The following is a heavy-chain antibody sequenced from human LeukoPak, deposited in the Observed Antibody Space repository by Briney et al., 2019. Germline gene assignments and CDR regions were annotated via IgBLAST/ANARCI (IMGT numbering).Heavy chain of an antibody. Sequence: GASVKVSCKASGYTFTGYYMHWVRQAPGQGLEWMGWINPNSGGTNNAQKFQGRVTMTRDTSISTAYMELSRLRSDDTAVYYCAREPASGDWFDYWGQGTLVTVSS. J-gene: IGHJ4*02. D-gene: IGHD3-9*01. CDR1: GYTFTGYY. V-gene: IGHV1-2*02. CDR3: AREPASGDWFDY. CDR2: INPNSGGT.